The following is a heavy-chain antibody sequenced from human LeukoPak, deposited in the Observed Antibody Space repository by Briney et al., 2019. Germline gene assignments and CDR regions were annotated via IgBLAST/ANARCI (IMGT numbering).Heavy chain of an antibody. CDR2: IIPILGIA. CDR3: ASRYSSSEHFDY. J-gene: IGHJ4*02. D-gene: IGHD6-6*01. Sequence: GASVKVSCKASGGTFSSYTISWVRQAPGQGLKWMGRIIPILGIANYAQKFQGRVTITTDESTSTAYMELSSLRSEDTAVYYCASRYSSSEHFDYWGQGTLVTVSS. CDR1: GGTFSSYT. V-gene: IGHV1-69*02.